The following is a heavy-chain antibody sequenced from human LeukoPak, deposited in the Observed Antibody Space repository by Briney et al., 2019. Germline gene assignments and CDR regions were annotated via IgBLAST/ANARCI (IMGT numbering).Heavy chain of an antibody. D-gene: IGHD5-18*01. CDR2: IYYSGST. CDR1: GGSISSYY. J-gene: IGHJ4*02. V-gene: IGHV4-59*01. CDR3: AREKSSGYSPRAYDY. Sequence: SETLSLTCPVSGGSISSYYWSWIRQPPGKGLEWIGYIYYSGSTNYNPSLKSRVTISVDTSKNQFSLKLSSVTAADTAVYYCAREKSSGYSPRAYDYWGQGTLVTVSS.